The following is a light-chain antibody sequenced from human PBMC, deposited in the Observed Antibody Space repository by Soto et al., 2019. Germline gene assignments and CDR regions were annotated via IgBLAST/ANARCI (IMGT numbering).Light chain of an antibody. CDR2: EVS. CDR1: QTLLRSDGKTY. Sequence: DIVMTQTPLSLSVTPGQPASISCKSSQTLLRSDGKTYLYWYLQKPGQPPQLLISEVSNRFSGVPDKFSGRWSGTDFTLKTSRVAAEDLGVYDGMQSIRLPYTFGQGTKLEIK. CDR3: MQSIRLPYT. V-gene: IGKV2D-29*01. J-gene: IGKJ2*01.